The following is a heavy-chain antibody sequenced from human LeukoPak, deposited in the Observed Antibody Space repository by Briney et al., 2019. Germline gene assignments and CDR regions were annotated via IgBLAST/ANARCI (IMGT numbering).Heavy chain of an antibody. CDR2: IIPNLGIA. CDR1: GGTFSSYT. V-gene: IGHV1-69*02. D-gene: IGHD3-22*01. Sequence: SVKVSCKASGGTFSSYTISWVRQAPGQGLEWMGRIIPNLGIANYAQKFQGRVTITADKSTSTAYMELSSLRSEDTAVYYCARGTYYDDSSGSWFDPWGQGTLVTVSS. J-gene: IGHJ5*02. CDR3: ARGTYYDDSSGSWFDP.